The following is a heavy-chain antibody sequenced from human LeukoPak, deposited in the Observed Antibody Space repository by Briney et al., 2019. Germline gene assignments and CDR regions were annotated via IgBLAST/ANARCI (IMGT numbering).Heavy chain of an antibody. Sequence: ASVKVSCKASGYTFTSYDINWVRQATGQGLEWMGWMNPNSGNTGYAQKFQGRVTMTRNTSISTAYMELSSLRSEDTAVYYCARGPRIQLWSYLGYWGQGTLVTVSS. D-gene: IGHD5-18*01. V-gene: IGHV1-8*01. CDR3: ARGPRIQLWSYLGY. CDR2: MNPNSGNT. CDR1: GYTFTSYD. J-gene: IGHJ4*02.